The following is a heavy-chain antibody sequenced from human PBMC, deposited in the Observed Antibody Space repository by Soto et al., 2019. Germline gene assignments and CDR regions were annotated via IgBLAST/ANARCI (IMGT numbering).Heavy chain of an antibody. CDR3: ATCGSSGYYGSGSYSWFDP. CDR1: GGSFSGYY. J-gene: IGHJ5*02. Sequence: QVQLQQWGAGLLKPSETLSLTCAVYGGSFSGYYWSWIRQPPGKGLEWIGEINHSGSTNYNPSLKSRVTISVDTSKNQFSPKLSSVTAADTAVYYCATCGSSGYYGSGSYSWFDPWGQGTLVTVSS. V-gene: IGHV4-34*01. CDR2: INHSGST. D-gene: IGHD3-10*01.